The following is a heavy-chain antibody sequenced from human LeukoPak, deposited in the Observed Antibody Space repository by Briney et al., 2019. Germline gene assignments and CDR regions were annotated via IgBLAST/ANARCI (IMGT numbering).Heavy chain of an antibody. Sequence: PGGSLRLSCAASGFSFSSYGIHWFHQAPGKGLEWVAFIRYDGSNKKYADSVKGRFTISRDNSKNTMFLQMNSLRAEDTAVYYCTKDTDPYDSFAFFDYWGQGALLTVSS. CDR2: IRYDGSNK. CDR3: TKDTDPYDSFAFFDY. J-gene: IGHJ4*02. D-gene: IGHD3-3*01. V-gene: IGHV3-30*02. CDR1: GFSFSSYG.